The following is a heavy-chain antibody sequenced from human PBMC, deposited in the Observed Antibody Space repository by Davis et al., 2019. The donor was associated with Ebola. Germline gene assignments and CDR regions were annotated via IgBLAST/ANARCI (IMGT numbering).Heavy chain of an antibody. D-gene: IGHD6-13*01. Sequence: GSLRLSCAVSGGSISSSNWWSWVRQPPGKGLEWIGEIYHSGSSNYNPSLKSRVTISVDKSKNQFSLKLSSVTAADTAVYYCARVRGEGYSSSWYPPLNWFDPWGQGTLVTVSS. CDR1: GGSISSSNW. V-gene: IGHV4-4*02. CDR2: IYHSGSS. J-gene: IGHJ5*02. CDR3: ARVRGEGYSSSWYPPLNWFDP.